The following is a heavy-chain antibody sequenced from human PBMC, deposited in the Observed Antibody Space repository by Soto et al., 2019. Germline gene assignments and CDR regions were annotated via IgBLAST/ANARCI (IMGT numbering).Heavy chain of an antibody. Sequence: TLSLTCTVSGGSISSYYWSWIRQPAGKGLEWIGRIYTSGSTNYNPSLKSRVTMSVDTSKNQFSLKLSSVTAADTAVYYCARGGYDFWSVGNGMDVWGQGTTVTVSS. CDR1: GGSISSYY. V-gene: IGHV4-4*07. J-gene: IGHJ6*02. CDR3: ARGGYDFWSVGNGMDV. D-gene: IGHD3-3*01. CDR2: IYTSGST.